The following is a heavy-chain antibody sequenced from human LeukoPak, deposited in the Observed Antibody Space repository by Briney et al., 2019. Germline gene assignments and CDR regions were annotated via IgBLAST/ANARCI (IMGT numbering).Heavy chain of an antibody. D-gene: IGHD3-9*01. J-gene: IGHJ4*02. Sequence: PGGSLRLSCAASGFIVTNAWMNWVRQAPGKGLEWVSYISSGSSSIYYADSVKGRFTISRDNAENSLYLQMNSLRDEDTAVYYCARGRATGRSGGDYWGQGTLVTVSS. V-gene: IGHV3-48*02. CDR1: GFIVTNAW. CDR2: ISSGSSSI. CDR3: ARGRATGRSGGDY.